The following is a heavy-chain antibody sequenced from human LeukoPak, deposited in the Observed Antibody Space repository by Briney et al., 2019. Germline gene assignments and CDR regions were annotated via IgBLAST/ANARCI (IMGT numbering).Heavy chain of an antibody. CDR3: AREVYDSSGYPPPPNYGMDV. CDR1: GFTFVNFW. D-gene: IGHD3-22*01. J-gene: IGHJ6*02. Sequence: GGSLRLSCAASGFTFVNFWMSWLRQTPGKGLEWVANIKQDGSENYYVDSVKGRFTISRDNAKNSLYLHMNSLRAEDTAVYYCAREVYDSSGYPPPPNYGMDVWGQGTTVTVSS. CDR2: IKQDGSEN. V-gene: IGHV3-7*01.